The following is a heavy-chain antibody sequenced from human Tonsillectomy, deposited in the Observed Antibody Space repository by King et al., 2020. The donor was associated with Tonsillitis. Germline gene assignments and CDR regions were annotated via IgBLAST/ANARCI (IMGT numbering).Heavy chain of an antibody. Sequence: VQLQQWGAGLLKPSETLSLTCAVYVEPFSGYYWSWIRQPPGKGLEWIGEINHSGSTNYSPSLKSRVTISVDTSKNQFSLNLSSVSAADTAVYYCARGLSCSTPGCRYNWFDPWGQGTLVTVSS. J-gene: IGHJ5*02. CDR1: VEPFSGYY. CDR3: ARGLSCSTPGCRYNWFDP. D-gene: IGHD2-2*01. V-gene: IGHV4-34*01. CDR2: INHSGST.